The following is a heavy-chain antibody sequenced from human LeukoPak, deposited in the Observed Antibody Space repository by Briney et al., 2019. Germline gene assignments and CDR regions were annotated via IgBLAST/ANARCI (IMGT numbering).Heavy chain of an antibody. J-gene: IGHJ4*02. V-gene: IGHV3-66*01. CDR1: GFTFGDYA. CDR3: ARLSGVGFFYASGSLSD. CDR2: IYSGGST. D-gene: IGHD3-16*01. Sequence: GGSLRLSCTASGFTFGDYAMSWVRQAPGKGLEWVSVIYSGGSTYYADSVKGRFTISRDNSKNTLYLQMNSLRAEDTAVYYCARLSGVGFFYASGSLSDWGQGTLVIVSS.